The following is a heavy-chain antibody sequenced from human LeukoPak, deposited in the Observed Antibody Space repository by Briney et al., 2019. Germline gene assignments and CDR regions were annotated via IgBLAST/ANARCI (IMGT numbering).Heavy chain of an antibody. V-gene: IGHV3-66*02. Sequence: GGTLRLSCAASGFTVSSNYMSWVRQAPGKGLEWVSVIYSGGSTYYADSVKGRFTISRDNSKNTLYLQMNSLRAEDTAVYYCARVYGGSLDYWGQGTLATVSS. CDR3: ARVYGGSLDY. J-gene: IGHJ4*02. CDR1: GFTVSSNY. CDR2: IYSGGST. D-gene: IGHD3-16*01.